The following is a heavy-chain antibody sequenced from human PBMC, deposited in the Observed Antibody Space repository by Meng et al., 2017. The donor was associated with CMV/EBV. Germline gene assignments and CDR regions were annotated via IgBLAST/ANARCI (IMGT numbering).Heavy chain of an antibody. CDR2: IIPIFGTA. J-gene: IGHJ3*02. Sequence: SVKVSCKASGGTFSSYAISWVRQAPGQGLEWMGGIIPIFGTANYAQKFQGRVTITTDESTSTAYMELSSPRSEDTAVYYCARERAAAAHAFDIWGQGTMVTVSS. V-gene: IGHV1-69*05. CDR3: ARERAAAAHAFDI. CDR1: GGTFSSYA. D-gene: IGHD6-13*01.